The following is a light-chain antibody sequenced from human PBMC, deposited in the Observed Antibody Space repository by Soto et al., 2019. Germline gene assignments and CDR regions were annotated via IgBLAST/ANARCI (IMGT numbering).Light chain of an antibody. Sequence: QSVLTQPASVSGSPGQSITISCTGTSSDVGAYNYVSWYQQHPGKAPKLMIYDVSNRPSGVSNRFSGSKSGNTASLTISGLQAEDEADYYCYSYRTSSTRVFGGGTKLTVL. CDR1: SSDVGAYNY. J-gene: IGLJ2*01. CDR3: YSYRTSSTRV. CDR2: DVS. V-gene: IGLV2-14*01.